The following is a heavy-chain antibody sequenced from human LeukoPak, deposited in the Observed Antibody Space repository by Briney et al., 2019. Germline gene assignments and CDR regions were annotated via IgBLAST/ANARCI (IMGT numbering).Heavy chain of an antibody. Sequence: ASVKVSCKASGCTFTSYDINWVRQATGQGLEWMGWMNPNSGNTGYAQKFQGRVTMTRNTSISTAYMELSSLRSEDTAVYYCARARSAYRRSNKYYYYYMDVWGKGTTVTISS. D-gene: IGHD1-14*01. CDR2: MNPNSGNT. J-gene: IGHJ6*03. V-gene: IGHV1-8*01. CDR3: ARARSAYRRSNKYYYYYMDV. CDR1: GCTFTSYD.